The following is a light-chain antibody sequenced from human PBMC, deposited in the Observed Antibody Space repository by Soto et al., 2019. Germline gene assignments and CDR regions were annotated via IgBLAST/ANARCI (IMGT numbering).Light chain of an antibody. CDR1: QGVGDRF. CDR3: HQYGTSPPM. J-gene: IGKJ1*01. Sequence: EIVLAQSPGTLSLSPGDRATLSCRASQGVGDRFLAWYQQKPGQAPRLLIHGASTRATGSPDRFSGTGSGTDFTLTISRMEPEDFAVYYCHQYGTSPPMFGQGTKVDIK. V-gene: IGKV3-20*01. CDR2: GAS.